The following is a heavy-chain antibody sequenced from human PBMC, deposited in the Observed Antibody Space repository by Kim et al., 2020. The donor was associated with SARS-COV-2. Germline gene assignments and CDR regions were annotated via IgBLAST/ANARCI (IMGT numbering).Heavy chain of an antibody. V-gene: IGHV4-59*01. D-gene: IGHD2-21*02. J-gene: IGHJ4*02. Sequence: NPTLKSRVTISVDTSKNQFSLKLSSVTAADTAVYYCARAGDGGNSGFFDYWGQGTLVTVSS. CDR3: ARAGDGGNSGFFDY.